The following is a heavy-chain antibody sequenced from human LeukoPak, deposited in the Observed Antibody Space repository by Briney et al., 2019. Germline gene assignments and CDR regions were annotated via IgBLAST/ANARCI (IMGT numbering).Heavy chain of an antibody. D-gene: IGHD2-2*01. V-gene: IGHV3-23*01. CDR1: GFTFTSYS. Sequence: PGGSLRLSCAASGFTFTSYSMSWVRQAPGKGLEWVSGTSDRGDYRYYADSVKGRFTISRDNSKNTLYLQMNSLRAEDTAVYYCARDRIPAATGGYYYYGMDVWGQGTTVTVSS. CDR3: ARDRIPAATGGYYYYGMDV. J-gene: IGHJ6*02. CDR2: TSDRGDYR.